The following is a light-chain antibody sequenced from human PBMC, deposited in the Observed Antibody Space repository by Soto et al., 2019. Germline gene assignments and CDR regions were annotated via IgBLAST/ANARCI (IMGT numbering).Light chain of an antibody. V-gene: IGKV3-15*01. J-gene: IGKJ4*01. CDR2: GAS. Sequence: EVVMTQSPVGLSVSPGEGATLSCRASQNINSNLAWYQQKPGQAPRLLIHGASTRATGIPARFSGSGSGTEFSLTISSLQSEDFAVYYCQQSDTWPLTFGGGTKVDIK. CDR1: QNINSN. CDR3: QQSDTWPLT.